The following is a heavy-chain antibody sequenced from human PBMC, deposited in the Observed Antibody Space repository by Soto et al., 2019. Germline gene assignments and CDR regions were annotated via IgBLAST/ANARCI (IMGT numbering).Heavy chain of an antibody. D-gene: IGHD5-18*01. J-gene: IGHJ4*02. Sequence: QVQLVESGGGVVQPGRSLKLSCADSGFTFSSYAMHWVRQAPGKGLEWVAIISYDGSIKYYADSVKGRFTISRDNSKNPLFLQINSLRAEDTAVYYCARDLSGYGYDYWGQGTLVTVSS. CDR2: ISYDGSIK. CDR3: ARDLSGYGYDY. CDR1: GFTFSSYA. V-gene: IGHV3-30*04.